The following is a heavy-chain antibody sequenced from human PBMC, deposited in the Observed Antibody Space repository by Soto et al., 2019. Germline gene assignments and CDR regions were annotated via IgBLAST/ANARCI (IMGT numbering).Heavy chain of an antibody. CDR2: ISIDGSST. J-gene: IGHJ4*02. CDR1: GFSFDNYW. V-gene: IGHV3-74*01. CDR3: ARDRAPGEMATTFDY. Sequence: GGSLRLSCAASGFSFDNYWMHWVRQSPGKGLVWVSRISIDGSSTNYADSVKGRFTISRDNAKKTLYLLMNSLRAEDTAVYYCARDRAPGEMATTFDYWGLGTLVTVSS.